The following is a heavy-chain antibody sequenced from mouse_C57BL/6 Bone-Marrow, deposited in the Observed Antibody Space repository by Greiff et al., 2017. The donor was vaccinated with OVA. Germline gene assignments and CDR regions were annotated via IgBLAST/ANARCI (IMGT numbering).Heavy chain of an antibody. Sequence: QVQLQQPGAELVKPGASVKISCKASGYAFSSYWMNWVKQRPGKGLEWIGQIYPGDGDTNYNGKFKGKATLTADKSSSTAYMQLSSLTSEDSAVYFCASDDFITTVVATPDAMDYWGQGTSVTVSS. J-gene: IGHJ4*01. CDR1: GYAFSSYW. CDR2: IYPGDGDT. CDR3: ASDDFITTVVATPDAMDY. D-gene: IGHD1-1*01. V-gene: IGHV1-80*01.